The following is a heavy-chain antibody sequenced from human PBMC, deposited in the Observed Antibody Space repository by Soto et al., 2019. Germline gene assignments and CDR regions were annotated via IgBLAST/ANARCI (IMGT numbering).Heavy chain of an antibody. V-gene: IGHV1-18*04. CDR2: ISADNGST. Sequence: QVQLVQSGPEVKNLGASVKVSCKTSGYTFSTYDISWVRQAPGQGLEWMGWISADNGSTDYAQKVQDRVTMTTDTSTNTAYMELRGLRSDDTAVYFCARDVSISGTRWFDPWVQGTLVTVSS. CDR1: GYTFSTYD. J-gene: IGHJ5*02. CDR3: ARDVSISGTRWFDP. D-gene: IGHD2-15*01.